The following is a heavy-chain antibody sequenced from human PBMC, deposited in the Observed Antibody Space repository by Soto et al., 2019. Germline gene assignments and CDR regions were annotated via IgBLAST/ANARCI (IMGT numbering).Heavy chain of an antibody. Sequence: QVQLVQSGAEVKKPGASVKVSCKVSGYTLTELSMHWVRQAPGKGLEWMGGFDPEDGETIYAQKFQGRVTMTEDTSTDTAYMELSSLRSEDTAVYYCATGGYYYDSSLYHKRALGTFDYWGQGTLVTVSS. CDR3: ATGGYYYDSSLYHKRALGTFDY. D-gene: IGHD3-22*01. CDR1: GYTLTELS. V-gene: IGHV1-24*01. CDR2: FDPEDGET. J-gene: IGHJ4*02.